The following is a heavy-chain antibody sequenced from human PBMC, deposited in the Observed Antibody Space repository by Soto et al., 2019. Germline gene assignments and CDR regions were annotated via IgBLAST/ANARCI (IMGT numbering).Heavy chain of an antibody. V-gene: IGHV1-3*01. Sequence: ASVKVSCKASGYTFTSYAMHWVLQAPGQRLEWMGWINAGNGNTKYSQKFQGRVTITRDTSASTAYMELSSLRSEDTAVYYCASSATTADYYYGMDVWGQGTTVTVSS. CDR3: ASSATTADYYYGMDV. CDR2: INAGNGNT. D-gene: IGHD1-26*01. J-gene: IGHJ6*02. CDR1: GYTFTSYA.